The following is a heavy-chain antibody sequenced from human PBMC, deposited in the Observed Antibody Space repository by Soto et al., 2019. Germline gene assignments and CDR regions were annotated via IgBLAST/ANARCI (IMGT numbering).Heavy chain of an antibody. CDR1: GGSFSGHY. J-gene: IGHJ4*02. CDR3: ARGITMIEAVPGDAPDKYYFDS. Sequence: LSLTCAVYGGSFSGHYWSWIRQPPGKGLEWIGEINHSGSTNYNPSLKSRVSISVDTSKNQFSLKVRSVTAADTAVYYCARGITMIEAVPGDAPDKYYFDSWGRGTLVTVSS. D-gene: IGHD3-22*01. V-gene: IGHV4-34*01. CDR2: INHSGST.